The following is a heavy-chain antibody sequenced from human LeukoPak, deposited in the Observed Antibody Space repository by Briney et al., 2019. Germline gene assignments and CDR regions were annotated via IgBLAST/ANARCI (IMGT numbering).Heavy chain of an antibody. D-gene: IGHD3-9*01. Sequence: ASVKVSCKCSGYTFTNYGISWVRQAPGQGLEWMGWISGYNDNTNYAQKLQGRVTMTTDTFTSTAYMELRCLRSDDTAVYYCARLGYYDILTGPRYFDYWGQGTLVTVSS. CDR2: ISGYNDNT. CDR1: GYTFTNYG. J-gene: IGHJ4*02. V-gene: IGHV1-18*01. CDR3: ARLGYYDILTGPRYFDY.